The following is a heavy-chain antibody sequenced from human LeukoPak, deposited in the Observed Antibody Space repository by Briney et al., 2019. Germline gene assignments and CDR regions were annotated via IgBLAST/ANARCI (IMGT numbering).Heavy chain of an antibody. CDR2: MNPNSGNT. D-gene: IGHD3-10*01. V-gene: IGHV1-8*01. J-gene: IGHJ5*02. Sequence: ASVKVSCKASGYTFTSYDINWVRQATGQGLEWMGWMNPNSGNTGYAQKFQGRVTMTRNTSISTAYMELSSLRSEDTAVYYCARVRITMVRGANWFDPWGQGTLVTVSS. CDR3: ARVRITMVRGANWFDP. CDR1: GYTFTSYD.